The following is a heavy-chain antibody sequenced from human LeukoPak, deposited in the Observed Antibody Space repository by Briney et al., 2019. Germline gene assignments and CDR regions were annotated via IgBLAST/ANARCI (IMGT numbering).Heavy chain of an antibody. CDR3: ARRTVGGRFSGYLYFDY. Sequence: SETLSLTCTVSGGSISSSSYYWGWIRQPPGKGLEWIGSIYYSGSTYYNPSLKSRVTISVDTSKNQFSLKLSSVTAADTAVYYCARRTVGGRFSGYLYFDYWGQGTLVTVSS. CDR1: GGSISSSSYY. D-gene: IGHD3-22*01. J-gene: IGHJ4*02. CDR2: IYYSGST. V-gene: IGHV4-39*01.